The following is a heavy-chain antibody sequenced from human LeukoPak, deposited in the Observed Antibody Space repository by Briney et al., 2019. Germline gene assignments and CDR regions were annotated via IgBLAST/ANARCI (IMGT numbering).Heavy chain of an antibody. Sequence: PGGSLRLSCTASGFTFSNYAMTWVRQAPGKGLEWVSGISGSGGSTYYADSVKGRFTISRDNSKNALYLQMNSLRAEDTAVYYCAIRPDIVVVPAANFDYWGQGTLDTVSS. CDR3: AIRPDIVVVPAANFDY. CDR1: GFTFSNYA. V-gene: IGHV3-23*01. J-gene: IGHJ4*02. D-gene: IGHD2-2*01. CDR2: ISGSGGST.